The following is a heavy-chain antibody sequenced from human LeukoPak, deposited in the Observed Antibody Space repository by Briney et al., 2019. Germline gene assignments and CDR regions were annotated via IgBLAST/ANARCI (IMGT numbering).Heavy chain of an antibody. V-gene: IGHV1-2*02. CDR1: GYTFTGYY. CDR3: ARDQGIAARDYYYYYMDV. CDR2: INPNSGGT. Sequence: ASVKVSCKASGYTFTGYYMHWVRQAPGQGLEWMGWINPNSGGTNYAQKFQGRVAMTRDTSISTAYMELSRLRSDDTAVYYCARDQGIAARDYYYYYMDVWGKGTTVTVSS. D-gene: IGHD6-6*01. J-gene: IGHJ6*03.